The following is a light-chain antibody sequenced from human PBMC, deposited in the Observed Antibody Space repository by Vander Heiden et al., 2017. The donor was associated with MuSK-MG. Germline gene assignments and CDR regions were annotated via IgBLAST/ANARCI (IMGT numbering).Light chain of an antibody. CDR3: QQVYTTIT. CDR2: WAS. CDR1: QSVFYNYDNRNH. J-gene: IGKJ3*01. Sequence: DFVLTQSPDSLSVSLGERATINCKSSQSVFYNYDNRNHLAWYQQKPGQPPKLLIYWASTRKYGVPDRFSGRGYGTDFTLTSRSRQDEDVAVYYSQQVYTTITFGHGTKVDIK. V-gene: IGKV4-1*01.